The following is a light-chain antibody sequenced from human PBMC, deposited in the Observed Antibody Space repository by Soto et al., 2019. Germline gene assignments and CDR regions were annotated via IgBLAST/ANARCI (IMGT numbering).Light chain of an antibody. CDR1: QDISNY. Sequence: DIQMTQSPSSLSASVGDRVTITCQASQDISNYLSWYQLKPGKAPKLLIYDASNLETGVPSRFSGSGSGTDFTFTISSLQPEDIATYYCQHYANLPFTFGPGTKVDIK. CDR3: QHYANLPFT. V-gene: IGKV1-33*01. CDR2: DAS. J-gene: IGKJ3*01.